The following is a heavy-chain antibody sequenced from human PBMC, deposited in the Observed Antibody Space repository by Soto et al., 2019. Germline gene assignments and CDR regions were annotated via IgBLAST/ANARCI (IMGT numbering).Heavy chain of an antibody. CDR2: IYYSGST. CDR3: ARDIPYYYGSGAYYFDY. D-gene: IGHD3-10*01. J-gene: IGHJ4*02. CDR1: GGSISSGDYY. V-gene: IGHV4-30-4*01. Sequence: QVQLQESGPGLVKPSQTLSLTCTVSGGSISSGDYYWSWIRQPPGKGLEWIGYIYYSGSTYYNPSLKSRVTISVDTSKNQFSLKLSSVTAADTAVYYCARDIPYYYGSGAYYFDYWGQGTLVTVSS.